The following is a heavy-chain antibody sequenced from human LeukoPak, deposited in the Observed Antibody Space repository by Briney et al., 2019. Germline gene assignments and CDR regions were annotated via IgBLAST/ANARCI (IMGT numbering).Heavy chain of an antibody. CDR2: IRYDGSNK. J-gene: IGHJ4*02. CDR1: GFTFSSYG. D-gene: IGHD1-26*01. Sequence: GGSLRLSCAASGFTFSSYGMHWVRQAPGKGLEWVAFIRYDGSNKYYADSVKGRFTISRDNSKNTLYLQMNSLRAEDTAVYYCAKDRNSGNYYQTGDFHYWGQGTLVTVSS. V-gene: IGHV3-30*02. CDR3: AKDRNSGNYYQTGDFHY.